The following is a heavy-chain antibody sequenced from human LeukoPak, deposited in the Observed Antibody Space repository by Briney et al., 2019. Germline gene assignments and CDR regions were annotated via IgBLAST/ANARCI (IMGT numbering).Heavy chain of an antibody. CDR1: GFTLSHYW. CDR2: INHSGST. J-gene: IGHJ4*02. D-gene: IGHD3-10*01. V-gene: IGHV4-34*01. CDR3: ARPRYGSGSLDS. Sequence: PGGSLRLSCSASGFTLSHYWMTWIRQPPGKGLEWIGEINHSGSTTSNPSLNNRVTISVDTSKNQFSLKLTSVTAADTAVYYCARPRYGSGSLDSWGQGTLVTVSS.